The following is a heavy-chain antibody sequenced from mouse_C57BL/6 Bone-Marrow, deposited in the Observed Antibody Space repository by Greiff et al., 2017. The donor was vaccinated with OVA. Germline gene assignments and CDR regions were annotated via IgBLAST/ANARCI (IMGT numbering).Heavy chain of an antibody. CDR1: GYTFTSYW. V-gene: IGHV1-74*01. Sequence: VQLQQPGAELVKPGASVKVSCKASGYTFTSYWMHWVKQRPGPGLAWIGRIHPSDRDTNYNQQFKGKATLTVDKSSSTAYMQLSSLTAEDSAVYYGAIEGISTTVVHAMDYWGQGTAVT. CDR3: AIEGISTTVVHAMDY. CDR2: IHPSDRDT. D-gene: IGHD1-1*01. J-gene: IGHJ4*01.